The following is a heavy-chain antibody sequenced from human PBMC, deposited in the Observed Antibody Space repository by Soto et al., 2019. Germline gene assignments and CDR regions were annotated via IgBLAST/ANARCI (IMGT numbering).Heavy chain of an antibody. CDR3: AREIVAGFDY. Sequence: QVQLVESGGGVVQPGRSLRLSCAASGFTFSSYAMHWVRQAPGKGLEWVAVISYDGSNKYYADSVKGRFTISRDNSKNTLYLQMTSLRAEDTAVYYCAREIVAGFDYWGQGTLVTVSS. CDR1: GFTFSSYA. CDR2: ISYDGSNK. V-gene: IGHV3-30-3*01. J-gene: IGHJ4*02. D-gene: IGHD5-12*01.